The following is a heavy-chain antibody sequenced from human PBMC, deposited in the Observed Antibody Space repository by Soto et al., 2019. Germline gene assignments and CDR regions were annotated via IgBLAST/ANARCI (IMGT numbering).Heavy chain of an antibody. CDR3: ARGPSVGAFFDV. V-gene: IGHV4-34*01. CDR2: INRSGST. Sequence: QVQLQQWGAGLLKPSATLALTCAVYGGSFNVYYWTWMRQPPGKGLEWIGEINRSGSTNYNPSLKSRVTISIDTYKVQFSLTLSSVTAADTAIYYCARGPSVGAFFDVWGQGSQVTVSP. J-gene: IGHJ4*02. D-gene: IGHD1-26*01. CDR1: GGSFNVYY.